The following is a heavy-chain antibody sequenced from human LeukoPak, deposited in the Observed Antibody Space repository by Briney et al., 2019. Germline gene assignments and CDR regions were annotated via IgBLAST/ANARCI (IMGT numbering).Heavy chain of an antibody. CDR1: GGSFSGYY. J-gene: IGHJ5*02. D-gene: IGHD3-9*01. V-gene: IGHV4-34*01. CDR2: INHSGST. Sequence: SETLSLTCAVYGGSFSGYYWSWIRQPPGKGLEWIGEINHSGSTNYNPSLKSRVTISVDTSKNQFSLKLSSVTAADTAVYYCARDDYDILTGYYIGYNWFDPWGQGTLVTVSS. CDR3: ARDDYDILTGYYIGYNWFDP.